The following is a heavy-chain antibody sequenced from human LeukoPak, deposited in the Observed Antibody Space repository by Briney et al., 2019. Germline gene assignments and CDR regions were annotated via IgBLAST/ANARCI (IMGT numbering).Heavy chain of an antibody. J-gene: IGHJ4*02. D-gene: IGHD2-21*01. CDR2: INAGNGNT. Sequence: ASVNVSCRASGYCFTNYGISWLRQAPGQGLEWMGRINAGNGNTHYAQKFQGRLTLTTDRSTSSAYMELRSLTSDDTAVYYCARDWPAVITDYWGRGTLLIVSS. V-gene: IGHV1-18*01. CDR1: GYCFTNYG. CDR3: ARDWPAVITDY.